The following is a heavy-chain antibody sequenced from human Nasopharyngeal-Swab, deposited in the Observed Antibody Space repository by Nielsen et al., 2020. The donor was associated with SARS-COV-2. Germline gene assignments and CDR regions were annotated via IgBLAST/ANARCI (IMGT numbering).Heavy chain of an antibody. J-gene: IGHJ3*02. D-gene: IGHD3-22*01. Sequence: RQAPGKGLEWIGYIYYSGSTYYNPSLKSRVTISVDTSKNQFSLKLSSVTAADTAVYYCARATMIVVVIGAFDIWGQGTMVTVPS. CDR2: IYYSGST. CDR3: ARATMIVVVIGAFDI. V-gene: IGHV4-31*02.